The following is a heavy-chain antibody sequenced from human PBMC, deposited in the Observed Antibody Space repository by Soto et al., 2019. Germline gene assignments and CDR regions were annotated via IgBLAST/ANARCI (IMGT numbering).Heavy chain of an antibody. Sequence: SETLSLTCPFSGFFIWGWIRQSPDKGLEWIGYIYNSGRYNYNPSLESRLTISIDTSKNQFSLRLASVTAADTAVYYCARTLPNRQLFDSWSQGTLVTVSS. D-gene: IGHD1-1*01. CDR2: IYNSGRY. CDR3: ARTLPNRQLFDS. J-gene: IGHJ4*02. V-gene: IGHV4-59*01. CDR1: GFFI.